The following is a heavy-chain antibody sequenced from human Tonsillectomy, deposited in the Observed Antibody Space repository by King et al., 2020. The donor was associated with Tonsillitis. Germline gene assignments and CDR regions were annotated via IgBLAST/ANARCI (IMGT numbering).Heavy chain of an antibody. D-gene: IGHD5-18*01. V-gene: IGHV3-9*01. CDR2: ISWNSDSV. J-gene: IGHJ3*01. Sequence: VQLVESGGGLVQPGRSLRLSCATSGFTFNNYAMHWVRQVPGKGLEWVSGISWNSDSVGYAGSVEGRFTISRENTDKSVYLQMGSLRTEDTAFYYSTKADIAVVMVGSGTFDVWGQGKMVTVS. CDR3: TKADIAVVMVGSGTFDV. CDR1: GFTFNNYA.